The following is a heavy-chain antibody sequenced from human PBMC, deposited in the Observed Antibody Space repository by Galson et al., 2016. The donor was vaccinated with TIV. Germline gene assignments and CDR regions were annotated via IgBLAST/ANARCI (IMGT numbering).Heavy chain of an antibody. CDR3: ASGVVSHTYYFYGMDV. J-gene: IGHJ6*02. D-gene: IGHD2-8*02. CDR1: GFTFSSFG. CDR2: MRYDGSRR. V-gene: IGHV3-30*02. Sequence: SLRLSCAASGFTFSSFGMHWVRQAPGKGLEWVALMRYDGSRRYYADSVKGRFTISRDDAKKTLNPQMNGLRRDDSAVYYCASGVVSHTYYFYGMDVWGQGTTVTVSS.